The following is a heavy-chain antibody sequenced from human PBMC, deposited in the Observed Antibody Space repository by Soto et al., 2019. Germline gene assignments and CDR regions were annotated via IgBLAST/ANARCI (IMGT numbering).Heavy chain of an antibody. D-gene: IGHD2-2*02. CDR2: ISSSGSTI. CDR1: GCTFSSYE. V-gene: IGHV3-48*03. Sequence: PGGSLRLSCAASGCTFSSYEMNWVRQAPGKGLEWVSYISSSGSTIYYADSVKGRFTISRDNAKNSLYLQMNSLRAEDTAVYYCANSPNQLLYHPYFDYWGQGTLVTVSS. J-gene: IGHJ4*02. CDR3: ANSPNQLLYHPYFDY.